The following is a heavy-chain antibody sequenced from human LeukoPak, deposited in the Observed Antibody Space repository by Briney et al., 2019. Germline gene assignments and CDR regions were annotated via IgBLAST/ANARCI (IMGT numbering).Heavy chain of an antibody. V-gene: IGHV4-39*01. CDR2: IYYSGST. D-gene: IGHD3-10*01. CDR3: ARQKSRTVRGAKPYYFDY. J-gene: IGHJ4*02. Sequence: SETLSLTCTVSGGSISSSSYYWGWIRQPPGKGLERIGSIYYSGSTYYNPSLKSRVTISVDTSKNQFSLKLSSVTAADTAVYYCARQKSRTVRGAKPYYFDYWGQGTLVTVSS. CDR1: GGSISSSSYY.